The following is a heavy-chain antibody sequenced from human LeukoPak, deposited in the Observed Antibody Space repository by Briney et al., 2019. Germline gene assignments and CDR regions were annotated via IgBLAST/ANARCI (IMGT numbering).Heavy chain of an antibody. CDR3: ARGDLVALAVAGTPPYYYYYYMDV. J-gene: IGHJ6*03. CDR2: INPNSGGT. Sequence: GSVKVSCKASGYTFTGYYMHWVRQAPGQGLEWMGWINPNSGGTNYAQKVQGRVTMTRDTSISTAYMELSSLRSEDTAVYYCARGDLVALAVAGTPPYYYYYYMDVWGKGTTVTISS. CDR1: GYTFTGYY. V-gene: IGHV1-2*02. D-gene: IGHD6-19*01.